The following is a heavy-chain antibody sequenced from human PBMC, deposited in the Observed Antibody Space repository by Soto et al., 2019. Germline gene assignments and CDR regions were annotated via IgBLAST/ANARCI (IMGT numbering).Heavy chain of an antibody. CDR3: ARRMLDYGKSYYYGMDV. CDR1: GYTFTSYA. J-gene: IGHJ6*02. Sequence: QVQLVQSGAEVKKPGASVKVSCKASGYTFTSYAMHWVRQAPGQRLEWMGWINAGNGNTKYSQKFQGRVTITRDTSASTAYMELSSLRSEDTAVYYCARRMLDYGKSYYYGMDVWGQGTTVTVSS. D-gene: IGHD4-17*01. CDR2: INAGNGNT. V-gene: IGHV1-3*01.